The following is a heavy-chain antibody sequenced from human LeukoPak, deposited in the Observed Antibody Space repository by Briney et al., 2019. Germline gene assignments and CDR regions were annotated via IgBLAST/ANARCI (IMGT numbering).Heavy chain of an antibody. D-gene: IGHD5-18*01. J-gene: IGHJ4*02. CDR1: GGTFSSYA. V-gene: IGHV1-69*06. CDR2: IIPIFGTA. Sequence: AASVKVSCKASGGTFSSYAISWVRQAPGQGLEWMGGIIPIFGTANYAQKFQGRVTITADKSTSTAYMELSSLRSEDTAVYYCARSHTAMNFDYWGQGTLVTVSS. CDR3: ARSHTAMNFDY.